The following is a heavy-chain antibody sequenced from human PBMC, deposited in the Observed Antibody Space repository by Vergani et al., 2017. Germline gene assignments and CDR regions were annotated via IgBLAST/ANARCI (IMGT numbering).Heavy chain of an antibody. CDR1: GYTFTSYG. CDR3: ARDPRGGNYGDSYGMDV. Sequence: QVQLVQSGAEVTKPGASVKVSCKASGYTFTSYGISWVRQAPGQGLEWMGWISAYNGNTNYAQKLQGRVTMTTDTSTSTAYMELRSLRSDDTAVYYCARDPRGGNYGDSYGMDVWGQGTTVTVSS. V-gene: IGHV1-18*01. D-gene: IGHD4-17*01. J-gene: IGHJ6*02. CDR2: ISAYNGNT.